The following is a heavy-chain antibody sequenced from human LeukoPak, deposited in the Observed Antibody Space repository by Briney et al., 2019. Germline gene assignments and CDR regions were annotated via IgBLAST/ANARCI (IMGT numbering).Heavy chain of an antibody. CDR1: GYTFTGYN. Sequence: ASVKVSCKASGYTFTGYNMHWVRQAPGQGLEWMGWINPNSGGTNYAQKFQGRVTMTRDTSISTACMELSRLRSDDTAVYYCARAIEWEPYYFDYWGQGTLVTVSS. V-gene: IGHV1-2*02. J-gene: IGHJ4*02. CDR2: INPNSGGT. D-gene: IGHD1-26*01. CDR3: ARAIEWEPYYFDY.